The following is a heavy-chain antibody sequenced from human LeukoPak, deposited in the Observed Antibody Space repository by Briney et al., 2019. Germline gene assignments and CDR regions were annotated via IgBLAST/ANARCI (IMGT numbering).Heavy chain of an antibody. CDR3: ASVTYSSYDDFDY. CDR2: MYPNSGDT. J-gene: IGHJ4*02. Sequence: ASVTVSCKASGYTFTVYYIHWVRQAPGQGREWVGWMYPNSGDTKYAQKFQGRVTMTRDTSISTAYMELSSLRSDDTAVYYCASVTYSSYDDFDYWGQGTLVTVSS. V-gene: IGHV1-2*02. D-gene: IGHD6-6*01. CDR1: GYTFTVYY.